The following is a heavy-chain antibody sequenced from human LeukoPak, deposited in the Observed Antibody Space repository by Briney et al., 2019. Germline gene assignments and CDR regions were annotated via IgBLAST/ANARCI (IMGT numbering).Heavy chain of an antibody. CDR3: ARVRSDSSGWYHVLD. Sequence: GGPLRLSCAASGFTFSNYVMHWVRQGTGKSLEWVSAIGTAGDTQYAGSVKGRFTISRDIAKNSLFLQMNSVRAGDTAVYYCARVRSDSSGWYHVLDWGQGTLVTVSS. V-gene: IGHV3-13*01. CDR2: IGTAGDT. CDR1: GFTFSNYV. D-gene: IGHD6-19*01. J-gene: IGHJ4*02.